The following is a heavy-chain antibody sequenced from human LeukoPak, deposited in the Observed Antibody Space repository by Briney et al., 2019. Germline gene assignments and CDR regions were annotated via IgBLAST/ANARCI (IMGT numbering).Heavy chain of an antibody. J-gene: IGHJ4*02. Sequence: SETLSLTCSVSGYSISSGHYWGWIRQSPGRGLEWIGSIYYSGSTYYNPSLTSRVTISVDTSKNQSSLKLSSVTAADTAVYYCARQLTGYSSRVFDYWGQGTLVTVSS. CDR2: IYYSGST. CDR1: GYSISSGHY. CDR3: ARQLTGYSSRVFDY. V-gene: IGHV4-38-2*02. D-gene: IGHD6-13*01.